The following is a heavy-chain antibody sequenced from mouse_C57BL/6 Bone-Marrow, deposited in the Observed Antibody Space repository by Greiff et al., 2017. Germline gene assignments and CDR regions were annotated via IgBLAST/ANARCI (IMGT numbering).Heavy chain of an antibody. CDR3: ARFAY. CDR2: ISSGGSYT. J-gene: IGHJ3*01. Sequence: DVKLVESGGDLVKPGGSLKLSCAASGFTFSSYGMSWVRQTPDKRLEWVATISSGGSYTYYPDSVQGRFTMSRDNAKNTQYLQMSSLKSEDTAMYYCARFAYWGQGTLVTVSA. CDR1: GFTFSSYG. V-gene: IGHV5-6*02.